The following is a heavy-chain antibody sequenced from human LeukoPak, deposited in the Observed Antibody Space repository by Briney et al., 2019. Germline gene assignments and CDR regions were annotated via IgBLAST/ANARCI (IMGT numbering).Heavy chain of an antibody. D-gene: IGHD3-22*01. V-gene: IGHV4-59*01. J-gene: IGHJ4*02. CDR2: ISYTGST. CDR3: ARVFLNYYDSSGHYFGY. CDR1: GGSISSYY. Sequence: SETLSLTCTVSGGSISSYYWSWIRQPPGKGLEWIGYISYTGSTNYNPSLKSRVTISVDTSKNQLSLKLSSVTAADTAVYYCARVFLNYYDSSGHYFGYWGQGTLVTVSS.